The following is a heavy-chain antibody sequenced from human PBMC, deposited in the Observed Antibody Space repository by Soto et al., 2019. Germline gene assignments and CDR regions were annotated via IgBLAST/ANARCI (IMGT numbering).Heavy chain of an antibody. V-gene: IGHV3-33*01. CDR1: GFTFSSYG. D-gene: IGHD2-15*01. CDR3: ARDHSSYSAGIDY. CDR2: IWYDGSNK. Sequence: QVQLVESGGGVVQPGRSLRLSCAASGFTFSSYGMHWVRQAPGKGLEWVAVIWYDGSNKYYADSVKGRFTISRDNSKNTLYLQMNSLRAEDMAVYYCARDHSSYSAGIDYWGQGTLVTVSS. J-gene: IGHJ4*02.